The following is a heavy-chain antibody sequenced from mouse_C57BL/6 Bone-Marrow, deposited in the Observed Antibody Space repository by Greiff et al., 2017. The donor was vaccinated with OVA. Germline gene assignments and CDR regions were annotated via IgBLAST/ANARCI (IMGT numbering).Heavy chain of an antibody. CDR3: SRRVGGIYYDYDGFAY. J-gene: IGHJ3*01. V-gene: IGHV1-82*01. D-gene: IGHD2-4*01. Sequence: QVQLQQSGPELVKPGASVKISCKASGYAFSSSWMNWVKQRPGKGLEWIGRIYPGDGDTNYNGKFKGKATLTADKSSSTAYMQRSSLTSEDSAVYFCSRRVGGIYYDYDGFAYWGQGTLVTVSA. CDR1: GYAFSSSW. CDR2: IYPGDGDT.